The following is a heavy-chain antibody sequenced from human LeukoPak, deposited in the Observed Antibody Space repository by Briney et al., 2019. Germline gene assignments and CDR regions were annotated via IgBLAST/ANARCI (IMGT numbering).Heavy chain of an antibody. CDR3: ARGRVGLLDP. CDR1: GGSFSGYY. J-gene: IGHJ5*02. Sequence: SETLSLTCAVYGGSFSGYYWSWIRQPPGKGLEWIGEINHSGSTNYNPSLKSRVTISVDTSKNQFSLKLSSVTAADTAVYYCARGRVGLLDPWGQGTLVTVSS. CDR2: INHSGST. V-gene: IGHV4-34*01. D-gene: IGHD3/OR15-3a*01.